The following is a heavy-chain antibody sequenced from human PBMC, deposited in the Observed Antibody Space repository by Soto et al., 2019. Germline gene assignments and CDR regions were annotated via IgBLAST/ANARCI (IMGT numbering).Heavy chain of an antibody. CDR3: ARDRYDSSGYYYGGYYYYGMDV. D-gene: IGHD3-22*01. J-gene: IGHJ6*02. V-gene: IGHV1-46*01. CDR1: GYTFTSYY. Sequence: GASVKVSCKASGYTFTSYYMHWVRQAPGQGLEWMGIINPSGGSTSYAQKLQGRVTMTRDTSTSTVYMEQSSLRSEDTAVYYCARDRYDSSGYYYGGYYYYGMDVWGQGTTVTVSS. CDR2: INPSGGST.